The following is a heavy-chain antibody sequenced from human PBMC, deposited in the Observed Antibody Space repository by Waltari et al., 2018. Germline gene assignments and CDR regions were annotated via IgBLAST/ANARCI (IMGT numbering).Heavy chain of an antibody. V-gene: IGHV3-23*04. CDR2: ISGGGSTT. Sequence: EVQLVESGGGLVQPGGSLRLSCAAYGLRFSNYAMSWVRQAPGKGLEWVSVISGGGSTTYYADSVRGRFTMSRDNSKNTLYLQMNSLRAEDTAVYYCAKDSGYSSGWYGDAFDIWGQGTMVTVSS. J-gene: IGHJ3*02. CDR3: AKDSGYSSGWYGDAFDI. D-gene: IGHD6-19*01. CDR1: GLRFSNYA.